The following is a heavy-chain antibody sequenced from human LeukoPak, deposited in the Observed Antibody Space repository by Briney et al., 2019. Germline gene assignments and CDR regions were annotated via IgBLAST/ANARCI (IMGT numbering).Heavy chain of an antibody. CDR1: GYTLTGYY. Sequence: ASVKVSCKASGYTLTGYYMHWVRQAPGQGLEWMGRINPNSGGTNYAQKFQGRVTMTRDTSISTAYMELSRLRSDDTAVYYCARDRRSSWFPFDYWGQGTLVTVSS. CDR3: ARDRRSSWFPFDY. D-gene: IGHD6-13*01. J-gene: IGHJ4*02. V-gene: IGHV1-2*06. CDR2: INPNSGGT.